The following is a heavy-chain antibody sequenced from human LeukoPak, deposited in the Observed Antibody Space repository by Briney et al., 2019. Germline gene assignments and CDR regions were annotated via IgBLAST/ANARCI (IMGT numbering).Heavy chain of an antibody. Sequence: GGSLRLSCVTSGFTFTSVSMSWLRQAPGKGLEWVAFIGHVAGDIFYGDSVKGRFNISRDDAKGSVYLQMNSLRVDDTAVYFCARDPYTGSMFDYWGHGALITVSS. J-gene: IGHJ4*01. CDR1: GFTFTSVS. V-gene: IGHV3-21*01. CDR3: ARDPYTGSMFDY. CDR2: IGHVAGDI. D-gene: IGHD1-1*01.